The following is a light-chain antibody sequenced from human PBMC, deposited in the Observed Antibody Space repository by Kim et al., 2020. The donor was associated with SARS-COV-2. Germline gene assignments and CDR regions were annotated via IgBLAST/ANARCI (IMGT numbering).Light chain of an antibody. CDR1: QSVSSN. V-gene: IGKV3-15*01. CDR2: GAS. J-gene: IGKJ1*01. CDR3: QQYNNWPPWT. Sequence: VSPGERATLSCRASQSVSSNLAWYQQKPGQAPRLLIYGASTRATGIPARFSGSGSGTEFTLTISSLQSEDFAVYYCQQYNNWPPWTFGQGTKVDIK.